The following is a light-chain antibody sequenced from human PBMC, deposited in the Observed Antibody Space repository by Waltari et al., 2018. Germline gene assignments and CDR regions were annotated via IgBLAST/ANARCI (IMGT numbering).Light chain of an antibody. CDR1: SNDVGAPNL. Sequence: QSALTQPASVSGSLGQSISISCAGTSNDVGAPNLVSWYQQYPGRAPKLVIYEVTNRPSGISSRFSGSKSGNTASLTISGLQSGDEAEYFCSSYSTTFTVLFGGGTKVTV. CDR3: SSYSTTFTVL. CDR2: EVT. J-gene: IGLJ3*02. V-gene: IGLV2-14*01.